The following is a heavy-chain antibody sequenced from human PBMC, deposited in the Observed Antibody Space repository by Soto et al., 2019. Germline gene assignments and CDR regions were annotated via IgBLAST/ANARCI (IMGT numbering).Heavy chain of an antibody. Sequence: PGGSLRLSCAASGFTFSSYAMSWVRQAPGKGLEWVSAISGSGGSTYYADSVKGRFTISRDNSKNTLYLQMNSLRAEDTAVYYCAKAPTSRLLYNWFDPWGQGTLVTVSS. CDR1: GFTFSSYA. D-gene: IGHD6-19*01. J-gene: IGHJ5*02. CDR2: ISGSGGST. V-gene: IGHV3-23*01. CDR3: AKAPTSRLLYNWFDP.